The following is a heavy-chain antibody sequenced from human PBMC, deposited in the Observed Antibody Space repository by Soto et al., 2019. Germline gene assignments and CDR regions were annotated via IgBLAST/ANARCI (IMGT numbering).Heavy chain of an antibody. CDR3: ARAGPLWFGAGGMDV. V-gene: IGHV4-34*01. D-gene: IGHD3-10*01. Sequence: QVQLQQWGAGLLKPSETLSLTCAVYGGSFSGYYWSWIRQPPGKGLEWIGEINHSGSTNYNPSLKSRVTISVDTSKNQFSLKLSSVTAADTAVYYCARAGPLWFGAGGMDVWGQGTTVTVSS. CDR2: INHSGST. CDR1: GGSFSGYY. J-gene: IGHJ6*02.